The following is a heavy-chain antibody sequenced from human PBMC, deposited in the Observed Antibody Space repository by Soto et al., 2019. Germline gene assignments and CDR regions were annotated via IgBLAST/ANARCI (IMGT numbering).Heavy chain of an antibody. CDR2: IIPIFGTA. CDR1: GGTFSSYA. V-gene: IGHV1-69*01. J-gene: IGHJ4*02. D-gene: IGHD5-12*01. CDR3: ARVMVATLWDQYYFDY. Sequence: QMQLVQSGAEVKKPGSSVKVSCKASGGTFSSYAISWVRQAPGQGLEWMGGIIPIFGTANYAQKFQGRVTITADESTSTAYMELSSLRSEDTAVYYCARVMVATLWDQYYFDYWGQGTLVTVSS.